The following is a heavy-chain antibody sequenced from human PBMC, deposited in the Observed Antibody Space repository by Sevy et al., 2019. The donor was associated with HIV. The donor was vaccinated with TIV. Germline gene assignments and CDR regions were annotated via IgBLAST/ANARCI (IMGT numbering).Heavy chain of an antibody. Sequence: GGSLRLSCAASGFSFSYYPMHWVRQAPGKGLEWVALISSEGVNQYYAASVKGRFTVSRDNSKNTLYLQMNSLRAEDTGVYYCARVVGRGEYLIYAYLDYWGQGALVTVSS. CDR1: GFSFSYYP. CDR2: ISSEGVNQ. CDR3: ARVVGRGEYLIYAYLDY. D-gene: IGHD2-15*01. J-gene: IGHJ4*02. V-gene: IGHV3-30*01.